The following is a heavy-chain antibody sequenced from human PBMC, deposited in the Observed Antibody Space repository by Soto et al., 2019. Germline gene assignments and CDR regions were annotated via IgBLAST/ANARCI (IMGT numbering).Heavy chain of an antibody. D-gene: IGHD2-2*01. CDR1: GFTFSSYW. CDR2: INSDGSST. CDR3: ARDFVVVVPAAIHNWFDP. Sequence: EVQLVESGGGLVQPGGSLRLSCAASGFTFSSYWMHWVRQAPGKGLVWVSRINSDGSSTSYADSVKGRFTISRDKAKNTLYLQMNSLRAEDTAVYYFARDFVVVVPAAIHNWFDPWGQGTLVTVSS. V-gene: IGHV3-74*01. J-gene: IGHJ5*02.